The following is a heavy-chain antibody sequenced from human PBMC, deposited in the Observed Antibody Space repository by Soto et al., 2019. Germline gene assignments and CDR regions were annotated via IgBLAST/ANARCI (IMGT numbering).Heavy chain of an antibody. D-gene: IGHD6-13*01. CDR2: IWYDGSNK. Sequence: GGSLRLSCAAPGFTFSSYGMHWVRQAPGKGLEWVAVIWYDGSNKYYADSVKGRFTISRDNSKNTLYLQMNSLRAEDTAVYYCARDRDRHSSRQLPDYWGQGTLVTVSS. CDR3: ARDRDRHSSRQLPDY. V-gene: IGHV3-33*01. J-gene: IGHJ4*02. CDR1: GFTFSSYG.